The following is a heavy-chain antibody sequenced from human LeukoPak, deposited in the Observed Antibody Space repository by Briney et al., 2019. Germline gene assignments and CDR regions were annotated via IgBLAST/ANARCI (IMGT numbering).Heavy chain of an antibody. CDR2: INPNSGGT. CDR3: AREIRYDFWSGYYSLLYYYYYMDV. V-gene: IGHV1-2*02. Sequence: GASVKVSCKAPGYTFTSYYMHWVRQAPGQGLEWMGWINPNSGGTNYAQKFQGRVTMTRDTSISTAYMELSRLRSDDTAVYYCAREIRYDFWSGYYSLLYYYYYMDVWGKGTTVTVSS. CDR1: GYTFTSYY. D-gene: IGHD3-3*01. J-gene: IGHJ6*03.